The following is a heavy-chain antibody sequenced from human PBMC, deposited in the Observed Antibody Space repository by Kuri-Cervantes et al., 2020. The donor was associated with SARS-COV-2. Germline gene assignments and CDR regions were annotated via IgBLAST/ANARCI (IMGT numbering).Heavy chain of an antibody. D-gene: IGHD3-22*01. CDR2: ISYDGSNK. V-gene: IGHV3-30*04. J-gene: IGHJ4*01. Sequence: GESLKISCAASGFTFSSYAMHWVRQAPGKGLEWVAVISYDGSNKYYADSVKGRFTISRDNSKNTLYLQMNSLRAEDTAVYYCARDRDDSSGYYYFDYWGQGTLVTGAS. CDR1: GFTFSSYA. CDR3: ARDRDDSSGYYYFDY.